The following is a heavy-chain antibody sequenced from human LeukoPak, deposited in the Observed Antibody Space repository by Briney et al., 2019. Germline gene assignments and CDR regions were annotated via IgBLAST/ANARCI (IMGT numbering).Heavy chain of an antibody. CDR3: ARDNPESYCSSTSCNNWFDP. CDR1: GGSISNYY. Sequence: SETLSLTCTVSGGSISNYYWSWIRQPAGKGLEWIGRIYTSGTADYNPSLKSRVTMSVDTSKNQFSLKLSSVTAADTAVYYCARDNPESYCSSTSCNNWFDPWGQGTLVTVSS. J-gene: IGHJ5*02. D-gene: IGHD2-2*01. CDR2: IYTSGTA. V-gene: IGHV4-4*07.